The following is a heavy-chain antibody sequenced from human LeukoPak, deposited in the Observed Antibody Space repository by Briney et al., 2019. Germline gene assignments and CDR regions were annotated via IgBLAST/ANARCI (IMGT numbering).Heavy chain of an antibody. D-gene: IGHD3-22*01. CDR1: GYAITSGGLS. CDR2: IYDRGPA. J-gene: IGHJ5*02. Sequence: SETLSLTCTVSGYAITSGGLSWNWIRQPPGMGLEWIGCIYDRGPAYYNPSLKSRFTISVDRPKNQFSLKLSSVTAADTAVYYCARDHDTMIVVVMEGSVGFDPWGQGTLVTVSS. V-gene: IGHV4-30-2*01. CDR3: ARDHDTMIVVVMEGSVGFDP.